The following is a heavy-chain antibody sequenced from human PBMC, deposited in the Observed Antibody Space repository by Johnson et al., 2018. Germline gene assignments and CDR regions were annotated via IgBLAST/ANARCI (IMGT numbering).Heavy chain of an antibody. V-gene: IGHV3-33*01. CDR1: GFTFSYYG. CDR2: IWSDGSVI. CDR3: ARRQQQVHAFDI. Sequence: QVQLVESGGGVVQXGTSXRLXCAASGFTFSYYGMHWVRQAPGKGLEWVAVIWSDGSVIYYAYSVKRRFTVSRYNSKNILYLQMNSLRAEDTAVYYCARRQQQVHAFDIWGQGTMVTVSS. D-gene: IGHD6-13*01. J-gene: IGHJ3*02.